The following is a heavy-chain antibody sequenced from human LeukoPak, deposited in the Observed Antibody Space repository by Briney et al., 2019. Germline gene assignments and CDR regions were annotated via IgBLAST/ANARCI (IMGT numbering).Heavy chain of an antibody. D-gene: IGHD3-22*01. CDR2: IIPILSIA. V-gene: IGHV1-69*04. CDR1: GGTFSSYA. CDR3: ARVGVDSSGYYRPNYYYYYGMDV. J-gene: IGHJ6*02. Sequence: SVKVSCKASGGTFSSYAISWVRQAPGQGLEWMGRIIPILSIANYAQKFQGRVTITADKSTSKAYMELSSLRSEDTAVYYCARVGVDSSGYYRPNYYYYYGMDVWGQGTTVTVSS.